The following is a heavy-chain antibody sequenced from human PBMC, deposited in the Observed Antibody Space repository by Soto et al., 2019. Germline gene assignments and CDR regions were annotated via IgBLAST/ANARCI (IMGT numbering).Heavy chain of an antibody. CDR1: GYSISSVSY. J-gene: IGHJ4*01. D-gene: IGHD6-19*01. Sequence: ETLSLTCTVSGYSISSVSYWAWIRQPPGNGPEWIASIYHGGTTFYNPSLKSRITISVDTSNNQFSLKLTSVTAADTAVYYCARVHVMVVAGSTFDYWGHGTLVTVSS. CDR3: ARVHVMVVAGSTFDY. CDR2: IYHGGTT. V-gene: IGHV4-38-2*02.